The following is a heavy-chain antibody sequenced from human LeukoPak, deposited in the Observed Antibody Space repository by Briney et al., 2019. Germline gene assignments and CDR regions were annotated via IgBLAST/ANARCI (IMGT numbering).Heavy chain of an antibody. Sequence: GGSLRLSCAASGFTFSSYEMNWVRQAPGKGLEGVSYISSSGSTIYYADSVKGRFTISRDNAKNSLYLQMNSLRAEDTAVYYCAREETSSGWNFDYWGQGTLVTVSS. CDR1: GFTFSSYE. V-gene: IGHV3-48*03. CDR3: AREETSSGWNFDY. J-gene: IGHJ4*02. CDR2: ISSSGSTI. D-gene: IGHD6-19*01.